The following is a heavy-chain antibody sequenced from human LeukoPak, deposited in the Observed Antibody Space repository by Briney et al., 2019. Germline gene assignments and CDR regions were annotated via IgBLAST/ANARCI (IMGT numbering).Heavy chain of an antibody. Sequence: AGGSLRLSCAASGFTFSSYWMHWVRQAPGKGLEWVSLIGGDGGTTYYTDSVKGRFTISRDNSKNSLYLQMNSLTTEDTALYYCAKEGPYSSSPGADPLREDSWGQGTLVTVSS. CDR1: GFTFSSYW. D-gene: IGHD6-6*01. CDR2: IGGDGGTT. CDR3: AKEGPYSSSPGADPLREDS. V-gene: IGHV3-43*02. J-gene: IGHJ4*02.